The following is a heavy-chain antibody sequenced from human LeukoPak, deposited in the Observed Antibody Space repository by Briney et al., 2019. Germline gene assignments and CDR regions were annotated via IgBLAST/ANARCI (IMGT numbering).Heavy chain of an antibody. Sequence: PGGSLRLSCAASGFTFDDYAMHWVRQAPGEGLEWVSSISWNSGSIGYADSVKGRFTISRDNAKNSLYLQMNSLRTEDMAMYYCVKGVSSSSHNWFDPWGQGTLVTVSS. CDR1: GFTFDDYA. CDR2: ISWNSGSI. J-gene: IGHJ5*02. D-gene: IGHD6-6*01. V-gene: IGHV3-9*03. CDR3: VKGVSSSSHNWFDP.